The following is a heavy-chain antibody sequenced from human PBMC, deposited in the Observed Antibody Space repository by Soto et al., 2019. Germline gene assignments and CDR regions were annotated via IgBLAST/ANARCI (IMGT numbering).Heavy chain of an antibody. D-gene: IGHD3-10*01. CDR1: GFTFSAVY. CDR2: IRSSGTSA. V-gene: IGHV3-11*05. CDR3: ARDRGAATGQYFDY. Sequence: QVQLEESGGGLVKPGGSLRLSCAASGFTFSAVYMSWIRQAPNKGLEYISYIRSSGTSANYADSVKGRFTISRDNAKNSLYLQMNSLRAEDTAVYYCARDRGAATGQYFDYWCQGALVTVSS. J-gene: IGHJ4*02.